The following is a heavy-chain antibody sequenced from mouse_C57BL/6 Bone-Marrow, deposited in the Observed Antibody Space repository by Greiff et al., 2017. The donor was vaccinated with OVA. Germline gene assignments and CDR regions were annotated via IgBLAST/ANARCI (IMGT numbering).Heavy chain of an antibody. D-gene: IGHD4-1*01. Sequence: EVKLMESGPELVKPGASVKISCKASGYSFTGYYMNWVKQSPEKSLEWIGEINPSTGGTTYNRKFKAKATLTVDKSSSTAYMQLKSLTSEDSAVYYCARGGTSPFAYWGQGTLVTVSA. V-gene: IGHV1-42*01. CDR2: INPSTGGT. J-gene: IGHJ3*01. CDR3: ARGGTSPFAY. CDR1: GYSFTGYY.